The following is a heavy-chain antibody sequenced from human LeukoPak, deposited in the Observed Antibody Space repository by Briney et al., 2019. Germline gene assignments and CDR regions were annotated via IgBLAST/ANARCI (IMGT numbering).Heavy chain of an antibody. J-gene: IGHJ3*02. Sequence: ASVKVSCKVSGYTLSDLAMHWVRQAPGKGLEWMGGLHPEDGGPIYAQPLQGRVTMTEDTSTDTAYMELSSLRSEDTAVYYCATRNFGDYGAFDIWGQGTMVTVSS. CDR2: LHPEDGGP. D-gene: IGHD4-17*01. V-gene: IGHV1-24*01. CDR3: ATRNFGDYGAFDI. CDR1: GYTLSDLA.